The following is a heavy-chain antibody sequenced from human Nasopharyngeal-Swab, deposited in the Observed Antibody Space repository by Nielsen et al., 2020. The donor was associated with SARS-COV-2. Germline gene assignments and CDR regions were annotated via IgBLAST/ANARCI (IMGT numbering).Heavy chain of an antibody. J-gene: IGHJ5*02. Sequence: WIRQPPGKGLVWVSRINSDGSSTSYADSVKGRFTISRDNSKNTLYQQMNSLRAEDTAVYYCAKEREVPWFDPWGQGTLVTVSS. CDR3: AKEREVPWFDP. CDR2: INSDGSST. V-gene: IGHV3-74*01. D-gene: IGHD2-2*01.